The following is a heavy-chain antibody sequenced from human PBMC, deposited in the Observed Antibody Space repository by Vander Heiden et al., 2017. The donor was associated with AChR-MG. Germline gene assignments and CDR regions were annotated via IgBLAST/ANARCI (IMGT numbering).Heavy chain of an antibody. Sequence: EVQLVESGGGLVQPGGSLHLSCAACGFTFSCSAMHWVRQASGKGLEWVGRIRSKANSYATAYAASVKGRFTISRDDSKNTAYLQMNRLKTEDTAVYYCTSGSYYPWGQGTLVTVSS. CDR2: IRSKANSYAT. CDR3: TSGSYYP. J-gene: IGHJ5*02. D-gene: IGHD1-26*01. V-gene: IGHV3-73*02. CDR1: GFTFSCSA.